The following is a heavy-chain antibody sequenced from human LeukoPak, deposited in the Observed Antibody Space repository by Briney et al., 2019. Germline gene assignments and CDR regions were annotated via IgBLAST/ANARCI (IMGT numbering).Heavy chain of an antibody. J-gene: IGHJ6*02. CDR3: ARAPSYYDILTGFSNYYYGMDV. CDR1: GGSISSSSYY. CDR2: ISYSGST. V-gene: IGHV4-61*01. Sequence: SETLSLTCTVSGGSISSSSYYWSWIRQPPGKGLEWIGYISYSGSTNYNPSLKSRVTISLDTSKNQFSLKLSSVTAADTAVYYCARAPSYYDILTGFSNYYYGMDVWGQGTTVTVSS. D-gene: IGHD3-9*01.